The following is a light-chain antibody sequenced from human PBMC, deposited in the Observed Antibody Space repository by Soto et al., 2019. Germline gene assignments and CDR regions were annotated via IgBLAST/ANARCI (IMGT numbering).Light chain of an antibody. CDR1: QSIDRW. J-gene: IGKJ2*01. V-gene: IGKV1-5*01. Sequence: DIQLTQSPSTLSASVGATVTITCRASQSIDRWLAWYQRKPGSAPKLLIYDGYTLQSGVPSRCSGSGSRTDFTLTIQSPQPDDSATYSCQQCKSYYTFGQATRLEI. CDR3: QQCKSYYT. CDR2: DGY.